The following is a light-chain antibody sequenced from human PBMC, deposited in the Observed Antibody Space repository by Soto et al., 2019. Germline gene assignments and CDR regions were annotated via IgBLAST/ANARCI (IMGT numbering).Light chain of an antibody. J-gene: IGKJ2*03. CDR2: DAF. Sequence: EIVLTQSPATLSLSPGERATLSCRASQGVSSSLAWYQQKPGQAPRLLIYDAFNRATGIPARFSGSGSGTDFTLTISSLAPEDFAVYYCQQRSTWPRSFGQGTRLEIK. V-gene: IGKV3-11*01. CDR3: QQRSTWPRS. CDR1: QGVSSS.